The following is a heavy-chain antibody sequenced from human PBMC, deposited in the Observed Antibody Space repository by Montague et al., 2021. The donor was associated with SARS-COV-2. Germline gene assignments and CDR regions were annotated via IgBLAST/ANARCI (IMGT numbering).Heavy chain of an antibody. Sequence: SETLSLTCAVYGGSFSGYYWSWIRQPPGQGLEWIGEINDSGSTNYNPSLKSRVTISVDTSKNQFSLKLSSVIAADTAVYHCARRYSSGYGAFHYWGQGTWVAVSS. CDR1: GGSFSGYY. D-gene: IGHD5-12*01. V-gene: IGHV4-34*01. CDR2: INDSGST. J-gene: IGHJ4*02. CDR3: ARRYSSGYGAFHY.